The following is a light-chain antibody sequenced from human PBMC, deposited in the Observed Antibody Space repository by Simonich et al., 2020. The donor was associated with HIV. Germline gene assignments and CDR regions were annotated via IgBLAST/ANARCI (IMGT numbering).Light chain of an antibody. J-gene: IGLJ2*01. CDR1: SSNIGAGYD. CDR2: SNS. V-gene: IGLV1-40*01. CDR3: QSYDSRLSGPV. Sequence: QSVLTQPPSVSGAPGQRVTISCTGSSSNIGAGYDVHWYQQLPGPAPKLLIYSNSKRPSGVPDRFAGSKSGTSASLAITGLQAEDEADYYCQSYDSRLSGPVFGGGTKLTVL.